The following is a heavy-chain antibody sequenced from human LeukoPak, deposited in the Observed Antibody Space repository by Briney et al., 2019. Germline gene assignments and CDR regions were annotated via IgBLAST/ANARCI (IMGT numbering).Heavy chain of an antibody. V-gene: IGHV1-46*01. CDR2: INPSGGST. Sequence: GASVKVSCKASGYTFTSYYMHWVRQAPGQGLEWMGIINPSGGSTSYAQKFQGRVTMTRDMSTSTVYMELSSLRSEDTAVYYCARAILYDSSGYYSRLFPPRVANWFDPWGQGTLVTVSS. CDR3: ARAILYDSSGYYSRLFPPRVANWFDP. J-gene: IGHJ5*02. CDR1: GYTFTSYY. D-gene: IGHD3-22*01.